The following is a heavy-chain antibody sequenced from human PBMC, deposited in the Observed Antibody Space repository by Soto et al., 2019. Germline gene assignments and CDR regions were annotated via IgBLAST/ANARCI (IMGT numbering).Heavy chain of an antibody. CDR3: ARDPSYYGMDV. CDR1: GYTFTSYA. J-gene: IGHJ6*02. V-gene: IGHV1-3*05. CDR2: INDGNGNT. Sequence: QVQLVQSGAEEKKPGASVKVSCKASGYTFTSYAMHWVRQAPGQRLEWMGWINDGNGNTKYSQKFQGRVTITRDTSASTAYMERSSLRSEDTAVYYCARDPSYYGMDVWGQGTTVTVSS.